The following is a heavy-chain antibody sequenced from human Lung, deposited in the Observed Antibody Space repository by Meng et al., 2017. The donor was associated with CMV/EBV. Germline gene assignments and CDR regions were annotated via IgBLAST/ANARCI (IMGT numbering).Heavy chain of an antibody. Sequence: QTLSLTXAISGDNVSSNSAAWNWIRQSPSRGLEWLGRTYYRSKWYNDFAPSVKSRITFNPDTSKNQLSLHLTSVTPEDTAVYYCARDLNYYDSSGNYYVGWLDPWGQGTXVTVSS. D-gene: IGHD3-22*01. CDR1: GDNVSSNSAA. CDR2: TYYRSKWYN. CDR3: ARDLNYYDSSGNYYVGWLDP. J-gene: IGHJ5*02. V-gene: IGHV6-1*01.